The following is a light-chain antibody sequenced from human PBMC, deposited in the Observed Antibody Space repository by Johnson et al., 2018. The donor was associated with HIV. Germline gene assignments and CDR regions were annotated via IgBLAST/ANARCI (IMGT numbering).Light chain of an antibody. CDR2: ENN. CDR3: GTWDSSIYV. J-gene: IGLJ1*01. CDR1: SSNIGNNY. V-gene: IGLV1-51*02. Sequence: QAVLTQPPSVSAAPGQKVTISCSGRSSNIGNNYVSWYQQLPGTAPKLLIYENNKRPSGIPDRFSGSKSGTSATLGITGLQTGDEADYYCGTWDSSIYVFGTGTKVTVL.